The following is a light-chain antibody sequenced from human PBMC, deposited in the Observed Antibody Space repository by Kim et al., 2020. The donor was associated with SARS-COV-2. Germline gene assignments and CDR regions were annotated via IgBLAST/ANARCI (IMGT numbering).Light chain of an antibody. J-gene: IGLJ2*01. V-gene: IGLV3-1*01. CDR2: QDK. CDR3: QAWDSDTAI. Sequence: SYELTQPPSVSVSPGQTAIITCSGNNLDVKYAYWYQQKPGQSPLLVIYQDKMRPSGIPERFSGSNSGITATLTISGTQPMDAADYYCQAWDSDTAIFGRGTQLTVL. CDR1: NLDVKY.